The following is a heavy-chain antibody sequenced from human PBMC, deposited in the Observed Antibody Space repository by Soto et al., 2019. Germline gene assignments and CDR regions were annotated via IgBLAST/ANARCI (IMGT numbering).Heavy chain of an antibody. J-gene: IGHJ3*02. Sequence: SETLSLTCTVSGGSIISYYWSWIRQPPGKGLEWIGYIYYSGSTNYNPSLKSRVTISVDTSKNQFSLKLSSVTAADTAVYYCASHLLLYYYDSSGYYLRDAFDIWGQGTMVTVS. V-gene: IGHV4-59*08. CDR2: IYYSGST. CDR1: GGSIISYY. CDR3: ASHLLLYYYDSSGYYLRDAFDI. D-gene: IGHD3-22*01.